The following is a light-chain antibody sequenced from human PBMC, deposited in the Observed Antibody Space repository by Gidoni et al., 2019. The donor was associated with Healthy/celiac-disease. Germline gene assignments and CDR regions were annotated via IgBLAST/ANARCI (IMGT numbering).Light chain of an antibody. V-gene: IGLV3-1*01. CDR3: QAWDSSTAVV. CDR2: QDS. CDR1: KLGAKY. Sequence: SYELTQPPSVSVSHVQTASIPCAGDKLGAKYACWYQQKPGQSTVLVIYQDSKRPSGIPERFSGSNSGNTATLTISGTQAMDEADYYCQAWDSSTAVVFGGGTKLTVL. J-gene: IGLJ2*01.